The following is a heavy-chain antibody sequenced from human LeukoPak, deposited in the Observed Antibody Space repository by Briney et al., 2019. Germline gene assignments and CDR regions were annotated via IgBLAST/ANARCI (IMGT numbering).Heavy chain of an antibody. V-gene: IGHV3-30*04. J-gene: IGHJ3*02. D-gene: IGHD6-19*01. Sequence: PGRSLRLPCAASGFTFSSSAMHWVRLALGKGLEWLAIISYDGSTKYYADSVKGRFTISRDNSKNTLYLQMNSLRAEDTAVYYCAGLIAVAGQDAFDIWGQGTMVTVSS. CDR2: ISYDGSTK. CDR3: AGLIAVAGQDAFDI. CDR1: GFTFSSSA.